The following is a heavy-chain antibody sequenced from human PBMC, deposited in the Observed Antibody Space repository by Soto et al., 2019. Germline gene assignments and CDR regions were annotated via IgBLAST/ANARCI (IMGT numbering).Heavy chain of an antibody. Sequence: QLQLQESGPGLVKPSETLSLTCTVSGGSISSSSYYWGWIRQPPGKGLEWIGSIYYSGSTYYNPSIKSRLTKSVDTSKNQFSLKLSSVTAADTAVYYCARRLYYDSSGFEGGGMDVWGQGTTVTVSS. CDR1: GGSISSSSYY. D-gene: IGHD3-22*01. J-gene: IGHJ6*02. V-gene: IGHV4-39*01. CDR2: IYYSGST. CDR3: ARRLYYDSSGFEGGGMDV.